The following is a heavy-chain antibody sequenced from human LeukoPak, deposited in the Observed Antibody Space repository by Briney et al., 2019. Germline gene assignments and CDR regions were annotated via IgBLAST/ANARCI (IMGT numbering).Heavy chain of an antibody. D-gene: IGHD3-22*01. CDR2: IQYDGSNK. J-gene: IGHJ4*02. CDR1: GLSFSSYG. CDR3: AKGTNYYDSSAFLR. V-gene: IGHV3-30*02. Sequence: GGSLRLSCAASGLSFSSYGMHWVRQAPGKGLEWVAFIQYDGSNKFYADSVKGRFTISRDNSKNTLYLQMNSLRAEDTAVYYCAKGTNYYDSSAFLRWGQGTLVTVSS.